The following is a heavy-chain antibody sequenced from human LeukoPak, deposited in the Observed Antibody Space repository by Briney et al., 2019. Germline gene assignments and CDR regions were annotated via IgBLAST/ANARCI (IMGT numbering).Heavy chain of an antibody. CDR2: ISGTGRST. Sequence: GGSLRLSCAASGFTFSNYGMSWVRQAPGKGLEWVSAISGTGRSTYYADYVKGRFTISRDSYRNTLYLQMNSLRAEDTAVYYCATDLPPDYYDSSGYYLSYWGQGTLVTVSS. V-gene: IGHV3-23*01. D-gene: IGHD3-22*01. CDR1: GFTFSNYG. CDR3: ATDLPPDYYDSSGYYLSY. J-gene: IGHJ4*02.